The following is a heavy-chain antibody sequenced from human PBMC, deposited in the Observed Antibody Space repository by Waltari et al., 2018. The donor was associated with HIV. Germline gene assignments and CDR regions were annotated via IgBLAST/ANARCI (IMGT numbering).Heavy chain of an antibody. D-gene: IGHD3-22*01. Sequence: EVQLVESGGGLVKPGGSLRLSCAASGFPFSSYSMNWVRQAPGKGLEWVSSISSSSIYISNADSVKGRFTISRDNAKNSLDLQMNSLRAEDTAVYYCARQDSSGGNYYYGMDVWGQGTTVTVSS. CDR1: GFPFSSYS. CDR3: ARQDSSGGNYYYGMDV. CDR2: ISSSSIYI. V-gene: IGHV3-21*01. J-gene: IGHJ6*02.